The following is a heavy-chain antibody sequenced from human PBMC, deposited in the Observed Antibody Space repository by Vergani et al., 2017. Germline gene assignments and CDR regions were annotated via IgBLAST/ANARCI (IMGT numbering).Heavy chain of an antibody. CDR2: IYPGDSEV. V-gene: IGHV5-51*01. Sequence: EKLLVQSGSETKKPGESLKISCQAFGYIFSNFWIGWVRQRPGRGLEWMGIIYPGDSEVKSNPTFRGQVIFSVDTSVNTAYLQWRSVQASDNATYFCAGWGHGSEEGGDLQLWGQGTNITVSS. J-gene: IGHJ3*01. CDR3: AGWGHGSEEGGDLQL. D-gene: IGHD3-10*01. CDR1: GYIFSNFW.